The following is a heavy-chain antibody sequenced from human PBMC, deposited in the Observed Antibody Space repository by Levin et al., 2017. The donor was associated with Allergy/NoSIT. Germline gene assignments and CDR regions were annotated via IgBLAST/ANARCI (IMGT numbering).Heavy chain of an antibody. CDR3: AKAPRGYCSGGGCDPVGDY. CDR2: VSGSGGST. Sequence: PGESLKISCAASGFTLTSYAMTWVRQAPGKGLEWVSGVSGSGGSTYYADSVRGRFTISRDISQNTVYLQMSSLRAEDTAVYFCAKAPRGYCSGGGCDPVGDYWGQGTLVTVSS. V-gene: IGHV3-23*01. CDR1: GFTLTSYA. D-gene: IGHD2-15*01. J-gene: IGHJ4*02.